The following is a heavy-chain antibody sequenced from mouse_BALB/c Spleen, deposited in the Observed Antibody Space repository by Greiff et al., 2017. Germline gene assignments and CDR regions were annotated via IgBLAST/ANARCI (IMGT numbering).Heavy chain of an antibody. CDR1: GFTFSSYT. Sequence: EVHLVESGGGLVQPGGSLKLSCAASGFTFSSYTMSWVRQTPEKRLEWVAYISNGGGSTYYPDTVKGRFTISRDNAKNTLYLQMSSLKSEDTAMYYCARQGNYRYWYFDVWGAGTTVTVSS. CDR2: ISNGGGST. D-gene: IGHD2-1*01. V-gene: IGHV5-12-2*01. J-gene: IGHJ1*01. CDR3: ARQGNYRYWYFDV.